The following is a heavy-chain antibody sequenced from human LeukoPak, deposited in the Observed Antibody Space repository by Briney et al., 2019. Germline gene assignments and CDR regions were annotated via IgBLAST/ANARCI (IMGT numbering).Heavy chain of an antibody. D-gene: IGHD3-10*01. CDR1: GFTFSSYW. V-gene: IGHV3-7*01. Sequence: GGSLRLSCAASGFTFSSYWMSWVRQAPGKGLEWVANIKQDGSEKYYVDSVKGRFTISRDNAKNSLYLQMNSLRAEDTAVYYCARLPPPYYYGSGSPRKSNWFDPWGQGTLVTVSS. J-gene: IGHJ5*02. CDR2: IKQDGSEK. CDR3: ARLPPPYYYGSGSPRKSNWFDP.